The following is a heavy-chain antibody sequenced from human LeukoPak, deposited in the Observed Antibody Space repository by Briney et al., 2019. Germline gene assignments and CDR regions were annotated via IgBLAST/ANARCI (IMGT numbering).Heavy chain of an antibody. J-gene: IGHJ4*02. V-gene: IGHV3-21*01. D-gene: IGHD3-22*01. CDR1: GFTFSSYS. CDR3: VRVGSDYYDSSGYYHFAY. CDR2: ISSSSSYI. Sequence: GGSLRLSCAASGFTFSSYSMNWVRQAPGKGLEWVSSISSSSSYIYYADSVKGRFTISRDNAKTSLYLQMNSLRAEDTAVYYCVRVGSDYYDSSGYYHFAYWGQGTLVTVSS.